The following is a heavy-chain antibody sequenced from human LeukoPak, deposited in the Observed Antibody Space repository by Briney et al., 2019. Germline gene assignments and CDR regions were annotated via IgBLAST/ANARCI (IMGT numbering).Heavy chain of an antibody. Sequence: ASVKVSCKASGYTFTSYGISWVRQAPGQGLEWMGWISAYNGNANYAQKLQGRVTMTTDTSTSTAYMELRSLRSDDTAVYYCARESPLTIFGVVKENEPPFYHWGQGTLVTVSS. D-gene: IGHD3-3*01. CDR2: ISAYNGNA. V-gene: IGHV1-18*01. CDR1: GYTFTSYG. J-gene: IGHJ4*02. CDR3: ARESPLTIFGVVKENEPPFYH.